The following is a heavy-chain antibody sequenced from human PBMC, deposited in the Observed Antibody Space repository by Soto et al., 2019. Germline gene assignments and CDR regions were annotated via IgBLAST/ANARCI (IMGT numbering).Heavy chain of an antibody. CDR1: GYTFTSYG. Sequence: GASVNVSCKASGYTFTSYGISWVRQAPGQGLEWMGWIIPILGIANYAQKFQGRVTITADKSTSTAYMELSSLRSEDTAVYYCARGSQLVQNYWGQGTLVTVSS. CDR2: IIPILGIA. V-gene: IGHV1-69*10. D-gene: IGHD6-6*01. CDR3: ARGSQLVQNY. J-gene: IGHJ4*02.